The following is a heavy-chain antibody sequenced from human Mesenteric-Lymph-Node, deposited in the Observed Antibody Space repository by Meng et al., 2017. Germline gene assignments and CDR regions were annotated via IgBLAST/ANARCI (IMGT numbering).Heavy chain of an antibody. Sequence: QLPPQESGPGLVKPSETLSLTCTVSGGSISSSNWWSWVRQPPGKGLEWIGEIYHSGSTNYNPSLKSRVTISVDKSKNQFSLKLSSVTAADTAVYYCARVAAAGNEWFDPWGQGTLVTVSS. CDR3: ARVAAAGNEWFDP. J-gene: IGHJ5*02. CDR2: IYHSGST. V-gene: IGHV4-4*02. CDR1: GGSISSSNW. D-gene: IGHD6-13*01.